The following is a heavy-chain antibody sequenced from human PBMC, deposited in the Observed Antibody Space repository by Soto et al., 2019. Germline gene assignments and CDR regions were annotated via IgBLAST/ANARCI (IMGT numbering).Heavy chain of an antibody. CDR1: GFTFSSYS. Sequence: GGSLRLSCAASGFTFSSYSMNWVRQAPGKGLEWVSSISSSSSYIYYADSVKGRFTISRDNAKNSLYLQMNSLRAEDTVVYYCARDRGYCSSTSCHDAFDIWGQGTMVTVSS. CDR3: ARDRGYCSSTSCHDAFDI. CDR2: ISSSSSYI. V-gene: IGHV3-21*01. J-gene: IGHJ3*02. D-gene: IGHD2-2*01.